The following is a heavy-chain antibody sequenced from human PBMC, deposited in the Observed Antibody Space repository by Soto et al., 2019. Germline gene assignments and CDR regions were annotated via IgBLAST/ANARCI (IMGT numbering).Heavy chain of an antibody. J-gene: IGHJ4*02. V-gene: IGHV4-39*01. CDR2: IYYSGST. D-gene: IGHD4-4*01. Sequence: SETLSLTCTVSGGSISSSSYYWGWIRQPPGKGLEWIGSIYYSGSTYYNPSLKSRVTISVDTSKNQFSLKLSSVTAADTAVYYCARLVDSNYYFDYWGQGTLVTVSS. CDR1: GGSISSSSYY. CDR3: ARLVDSNYYFDY.